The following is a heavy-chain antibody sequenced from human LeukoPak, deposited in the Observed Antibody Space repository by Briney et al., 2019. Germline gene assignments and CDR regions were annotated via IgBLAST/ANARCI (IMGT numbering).Heavy chain of an antibody. J-gene: IGHJ4*02. Sequence: GGSLRLSCAASEFTFSNYAMTWVRQAPGKGLEWVSTISGIGGTYYADSAKGRFTISRDNSKNTLYLQMNSLRAEDTAIYYCVRDRGTYRPIDYWGQGTLVTVSS. CDR1: EFTFSNYA. CDR2: ISGIGGT. V-gene: IGHV3-23*01. CDR3: VRDRGTYRPIDY. D-gene: IGHD1-26*01.